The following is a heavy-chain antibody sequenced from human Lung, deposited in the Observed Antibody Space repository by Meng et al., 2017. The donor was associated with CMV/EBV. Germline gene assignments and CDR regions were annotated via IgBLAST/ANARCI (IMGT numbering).Heavy chain of an antibody. D-gene: IGHD4-17*01. CDR2: TYYRSKWYN. J-gene: IGHJ4*02. Sequence: SXAISGDSVSSNSAAWNWIRQSPSRGLEWLGRTYYRSKWYNDYAVSVKSRITINPDTSKNQFSLQLNSVTPEDTAVYYCAREGPTVTPFDYWGQGXLVTVSS. CDR1: GDSVSSNSAA. CDR3: AREGPTVTPFDY. V-gene: IGHV6-1*01.